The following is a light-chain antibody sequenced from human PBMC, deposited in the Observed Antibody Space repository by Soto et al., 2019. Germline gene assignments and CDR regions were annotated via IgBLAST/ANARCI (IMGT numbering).Light chain of an antibody. V-gene: IGKV3-15*01. Sequence: VLKRSPATLSLSPRERAALSCMASQGVNINLAWYKQKPGRAPRLLIYGASTRATGIPARFSGSGSGTEFTLTISSLQSEDFGVYYCQQYNNWPRTFGQGTKVDI. J-gene: IGKJ1*01. CDR3: QQYNNWPRT. CDR2: GAS. CDR1: QGVNIN.